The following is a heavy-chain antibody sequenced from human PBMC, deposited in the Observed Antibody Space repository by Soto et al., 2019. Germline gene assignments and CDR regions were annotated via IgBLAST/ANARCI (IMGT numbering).Heavy chain of an antibody. V-gene: IGHV4-34*01. CDR1: GGSFSAYY. CDR3: ARTSRFDY. D-gene: IGHD6-6*01. J-gene: IGHJ4*02. Sequence: QVQLQQWGAGLLKPSETLSLTCAVYGGSFSAYYWSWIRQPPGKGLEWIGEINHSGSTNYNLSLKSRVTISVDTSKNQFSLKLSSVTAADTAVYYCARTSRFDYWGQGTLVTVSS. CDR2: INHSGST.